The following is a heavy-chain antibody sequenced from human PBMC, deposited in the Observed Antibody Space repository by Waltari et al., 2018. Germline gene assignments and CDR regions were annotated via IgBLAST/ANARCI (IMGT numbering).Heavy chain of an antibody. V-gene: IGHV3-21*01. CDR2: INDVGSHI. J-gene: IGHJ5*02. Sequence: EVQVVESGGGMVKPGGSLRISCAASGFSINHYMDWVRQAPGQGLEWVSSINDVGSHIFYADSVRGRFIISRDDAKNSLDLEMNSLRAEDTAVYYCVRAVRSGALRSYWFDPWGQGTLVTVSS. CDR1: GFSINHY. D-gene: IGHD3-22*01. CDR3: VRAVRSGALRSYWFDP.